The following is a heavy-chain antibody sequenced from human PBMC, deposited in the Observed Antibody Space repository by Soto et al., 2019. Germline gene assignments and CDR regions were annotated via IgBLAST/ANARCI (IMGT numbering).Heavy chain of an antibody. V-gene: IGHV3-33*01. Sequence: QVQLVESGGGVVQPGRSLRLSCAASGFTFSSYGMHWVRQAPGKGLEWVALIYYDGSNKYYADSVKGRFTISRDNSKNPLYLQMNSLRAEDTAVYYWARDITLSAASDGGQGTLVTVSS. CDR3: ARDITLSAASD. J-gene: IGHJ4*02. CDR1: GFTFSSYG. D-gene: IGHD6-13*01. CDR2: IYYDGSNK.